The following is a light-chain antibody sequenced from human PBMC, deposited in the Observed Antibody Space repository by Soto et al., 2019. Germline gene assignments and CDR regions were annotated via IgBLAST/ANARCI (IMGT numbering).Light chain of an antibody. CDR3: SSYTSSNTEV. V-gene: IGLV2-14*03. CDR1: SSDIGAYNY. Sequence: QSALPQPASVSGSPGQSITISWTGTSSDIGAYNYVSWYQHHPGKAPKLIIYDVSTRPSGVSDRFSASKSGNTASLTISGLQADDEADYYCSSYTSSNTEVFGTGTNLTVL. J-gene: IGLJ1*01. CDR2: DVS.